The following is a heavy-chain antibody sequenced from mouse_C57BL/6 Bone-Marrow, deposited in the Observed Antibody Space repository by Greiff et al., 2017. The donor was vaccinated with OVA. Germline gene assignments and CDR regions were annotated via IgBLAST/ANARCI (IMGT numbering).Heavy chain of an antibody. Sequence: VQLKQSGPELVKPGASVKISCKASGYSFTGYYMNWVKQSPEKSLEWIGEINPSTGGTTYNQKFKAKATLTVDKSSSTAYMQLKSLTSEDSAVYYCARLRRAMDYWGQGTSVTVSS. D-gene: IGHD2-12*01. CDR1: GYSFTGYY. CDR3: ARLRRAMDY. CDR2: INPSTGGT. J-gene: IGHJ4*01. V-gene: IGHV1-42*01.